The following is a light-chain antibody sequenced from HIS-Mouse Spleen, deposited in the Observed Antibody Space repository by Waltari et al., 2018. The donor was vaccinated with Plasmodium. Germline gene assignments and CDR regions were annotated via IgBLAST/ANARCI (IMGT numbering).Light chain of an antibody. CDR2: AAS. Sequence: AIWMTQSPSLLSASTGDRVTISCRMSQCISSYLAWYQQKPGKAPELLIYAASTLQSGVPSRFSGSGAGTDFTLTISGLQSEDFATYYCQQYYSFPYTFGQGTKLEIK. V-gene: IGKV1D-8*02. J-gene: IGKJ2*01. CDR1: QCISSY. CDR3: QQYYSFPYT.